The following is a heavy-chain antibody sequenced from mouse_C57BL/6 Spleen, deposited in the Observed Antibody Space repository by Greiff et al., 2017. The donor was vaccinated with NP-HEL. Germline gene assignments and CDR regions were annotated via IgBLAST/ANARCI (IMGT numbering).Heavy chain of an antibody. J-gene: IGHJ1*03. CDR3: ARGLTGTWYFDV. CDR2: IYPGSGST. CDR1: GYTFTSYW. V-gene: IGHV1-55*01. D-gene: IGHD4-1*01. Sequence: QVQLQQPGAELVKPGASVKMSCKASGYTFTSYWITWVKQRPGQGLEWIGDIYPGSGSTNYNEKFKSKATLTVDTSSSTAYMQLSSLTSEDSAVYYCARGLTGTWYFDVWGTGTTVTVSS.